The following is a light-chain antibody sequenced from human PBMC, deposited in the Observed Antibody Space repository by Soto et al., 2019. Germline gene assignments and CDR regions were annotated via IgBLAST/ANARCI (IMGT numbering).Light chain of an antibody. J-gene: IGKJ5*01. CDR3: QHYGSSPTAT. Sequence: EIVLTQSPGTLSLSPGERATLSCRASQSVSSTSLAWYQQKPGQAPRLLIYGASSRATGIPDRFHGSGSGTDFTLTISRLEPEDFAVYYCQHYGSSPTATFGQGPGRE. CDR2: GAS. V-gene: IGKV3-20*01. CDR1: QSVSSTS.